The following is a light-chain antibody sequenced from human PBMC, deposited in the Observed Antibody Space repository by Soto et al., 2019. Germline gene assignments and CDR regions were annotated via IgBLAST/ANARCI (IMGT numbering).Light chain of an antibody. J-gene: IGKJ1*01. CDR1: QTIDRW. CDR2: DAT. CDR3: QQCHSYPWT. Sequence: DIQMTQSPSTLSASVGDRVTITCRASQTIDRWLAWYQQKPGKAPKLLIYDATTLERGVASRFSGSGSETEFILTISSLQPDDFATYYCQQCHSYPWTFGQGTQVE. V-gene: IGKV1-5*01.